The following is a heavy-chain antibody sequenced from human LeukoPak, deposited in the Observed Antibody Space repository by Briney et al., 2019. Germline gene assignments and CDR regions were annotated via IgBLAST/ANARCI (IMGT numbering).Heavy chain of an antibody. CDR3: ARGGTIFGVVTYDLYYYYGMDV. D-gene: IGHD3-3*01. Sequence: PSETLSLTCTVSGGSISSYYWNWIRQPPGKGLEFIGYIYYSGNTNYNPSLKSRVTISVDTSKTQFSLKLSSVTAADTAVYYCARGGTIFGVVTYDLYYYYGMDVWGQGTTVTVSS. J-gene: IGHJ6*02. CDR2: IYYSGNT. V-gene: IGHV4-59*01. CDR1: GGSISSYY.